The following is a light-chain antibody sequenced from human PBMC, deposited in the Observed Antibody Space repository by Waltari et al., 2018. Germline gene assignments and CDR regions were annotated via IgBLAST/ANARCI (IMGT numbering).Light chain of an antibody. CDR2: AAS. V-gene: IGKV1-9*01. J-gene: IGKJ5*01. CDR1: QDISSY. CDR3: QQLKSYPLT. Sequence: DVQLTQSPSFLSASAAARVTITCRASQDISSYLAWFQQKPGKAPKLLIYAASTLQSGVPSRFSGSGSGTEFTLTISSLQPEDFATYYCQQLKSYPLTFGQETRLEIK.